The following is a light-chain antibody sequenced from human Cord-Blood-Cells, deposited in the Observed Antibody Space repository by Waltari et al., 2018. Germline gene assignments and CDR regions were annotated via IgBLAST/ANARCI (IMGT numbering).Light chain of an antibody. Sequence: QSALTQPPSVSGSPGPSITIPCTATSSDVGGYNYVSWYQQHPGKAPKLMIYDVSNRPSGVSNRFSGSKSGNTASLTISGLQAEDEADYYCSSYTSSSTYVFGTGTKVTVL. CDR3: SSYTSSSTYV. J-gene: IGLJ1*01. V-gene: IGLV2-14*01. CDR1: SSDVGGYNY. CDR2: DVS.